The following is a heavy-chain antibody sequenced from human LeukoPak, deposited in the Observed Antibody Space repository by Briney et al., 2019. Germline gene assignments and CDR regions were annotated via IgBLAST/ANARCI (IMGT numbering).Heavy chain of an antibody. Sequence: QAGGSLRLSCAASGFTFSSYAMSWVRQAPGKGLEWVSAISGSGGSTYYADSVKGRFTISRDNSKNTLYLQMNSLRAEDTAVYYCAKNGPDVLRFLEWAHAFGIWGQGTMVTVSS. CDR2: ISGSGGST. J-gene: IGHJ3*02. V-gene: IGHV3-23*01. CDR1: GFTFSSYA. D-gene: IGHD3-3*01. CDR3: AKNGPDVLRFLEWAHAFGI.